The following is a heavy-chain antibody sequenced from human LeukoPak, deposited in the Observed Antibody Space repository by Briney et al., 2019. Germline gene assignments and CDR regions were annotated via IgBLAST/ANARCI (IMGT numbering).Heavy chain of an antibody. CDR3: ARASGSYDY. D-gene: IGHD1-26*01. J-gene: IGHJ4*02. Sequence: GGSLRLSCAASGFTFSTYGLHWVRQAPGKGLEWVAVIWSDGSITYYADSVRGRFTISRDNSKNTLYLQMNSLRAEDTAVYYCARASGSYDYWGQGTLVTVSS. V-gene: IGHV3-33*01. CDR2: IWSDGSIT. CDR1: GFTFSTYG.